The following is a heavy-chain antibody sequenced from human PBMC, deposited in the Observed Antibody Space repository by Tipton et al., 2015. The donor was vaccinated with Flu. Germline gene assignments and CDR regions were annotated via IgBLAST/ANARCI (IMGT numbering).Heavy chain of an antibody. V-gene: IGHV4-34*01. D-gene: IGHD3-22*01. Sequence: TLSLTCAVYGGSFSGYYWSWIRQPPGKGLEWIGEINHSGSTNYNPSLKSRVTISVDTSKNQFSLNLSSVTAADTAVYYCARGGIPYYYDSSGYWGLDYWGQGTLVTVSS. J-gene: IGHJ4*02. CDR3: ARGGIPYYYDSSGYWGLDY. CDR2: INHSGST. CDR1: GGSFSGYY.